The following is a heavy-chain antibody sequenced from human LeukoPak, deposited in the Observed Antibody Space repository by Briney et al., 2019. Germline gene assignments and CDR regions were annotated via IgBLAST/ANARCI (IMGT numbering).Heavy chain of an antibody. J-gene: IGHJ4*02. D-gene: IGHD6-6*01. V-gene: IGHV4-39*01. CDR1: GGSISTSYYY. CDR2: VSFSGTS. Sequence: SETLSLTCTVSGGSISTSYYYWDWIRQPPGKGLEWIAAVSFSGTSYYNPSLQSRLTVSKDTSRDQFSLRLSSVTAVDTAVYFCAGHDGQLAPPRHWGQGTLVTVSS. CDR3: AGHDGQLAPPRH.